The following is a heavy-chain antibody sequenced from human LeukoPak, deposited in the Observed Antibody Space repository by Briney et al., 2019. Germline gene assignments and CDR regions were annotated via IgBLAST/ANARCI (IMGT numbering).Heavy chain of an antibody. D-gene: IGHD1-26*01. Sequence: TGGSLRLSCAASGFTFSSYAVHWVHQAPGKGLEWVALISYDESYRYYADSVKGRFTISRDNSKNTLYLQMNSLRADDTAVYYCARVQWELLYPDYWGQGTLVTVSS. J-gene: IGHJ4*02. CDR1: GFTFSSYA. CDR3: ARVQWELLYPDY. CDR2: ISYDESYR. V-gene: IGHV3-30-3*01.